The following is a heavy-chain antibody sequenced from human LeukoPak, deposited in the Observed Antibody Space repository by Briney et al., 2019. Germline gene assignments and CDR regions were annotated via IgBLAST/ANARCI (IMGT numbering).Heavy chain of an antibody. D-gene: IGHD1-26*01. V-gene: IGHV4-59*08. J-gene: IGHJ3*02. CDR3: ARLVGATTPLDI. Sequence: SETLSLTCTVSGGSIGSYCWSWIRQPPGKGLEWIGYIHYSGSTNYNPSLKSRVTISVDTSKNQFSLKLSSVTAADTAVYYCARLVGATTPLDIWGQGTMVTVSS. CDR1: GGSIGSYC. CDR2: IHYSGST.